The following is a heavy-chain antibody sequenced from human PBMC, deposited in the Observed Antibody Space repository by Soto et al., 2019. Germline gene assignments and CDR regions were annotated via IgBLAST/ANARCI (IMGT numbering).Heavy chain of an antibody. CDR1: GFTFSSYA. CDR3: AKAYSSSWYGAEYFQH. D-gene: IGHD6-13*01. J-gene: IGHJ1*01. CDR2: ISGSGGST. V-gene: IGHV3-23*01. Sequence: GGSVRLSCXASGFTFSSYAMSWVRQAPGKGLEWVSAISGSGGSTYYADSVKGRFTISRDNSKNTLYLQMNSLRAEDTAVYYCAKAYSSSWYGAEYFQHWGQGTLVTVS.